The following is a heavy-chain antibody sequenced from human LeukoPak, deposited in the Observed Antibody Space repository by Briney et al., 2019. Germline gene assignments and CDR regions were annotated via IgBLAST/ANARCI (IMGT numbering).Heavy chain of an antibody. Sequence: PSETLSLTCTVSGGSFTTYYWSWIRQPPGKGLEWIGYIYYSGSTYSNPSLKSRVTISVDTSKNQFSLRLNSVTAADTAVYYCARLINGPYYFDYWGQGTLVTVSS. D-gene: IGHD2-8*01. J-gene: IGHJ4*02. CDR3: ARLINGPYYFDY. CDR2: IYYSGST. V-gene: IGHV4-59*08. CDR1: GGSFTTYY.